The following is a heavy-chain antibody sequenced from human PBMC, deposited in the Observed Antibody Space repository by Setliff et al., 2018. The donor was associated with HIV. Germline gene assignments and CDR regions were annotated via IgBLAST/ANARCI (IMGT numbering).Heavy chain of an antibody. CDR2: SDPQYDET. J-gene: IGHJ4*02. Sequence: ASVKVSCKASGGTFSSYAISWVRQAPGQGLEWMGASDPQYDETIYAQRFQGRVTLTEDTSTDTAYMELSSLRSEDTAVYYCATRPRNPYYYDSSGYIEQDYWGQGTLVTVSS. CDR1: GGTFSSYA. CDR3: ATRPRNPYYYDSSGYIEQDY. D-gene: IGHD3-22*01. V-gene: IGHV1-24*01.